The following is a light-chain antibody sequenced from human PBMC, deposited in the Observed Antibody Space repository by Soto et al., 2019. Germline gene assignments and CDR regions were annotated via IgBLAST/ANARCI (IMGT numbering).Light chain of an antibody. CDR1: QSISSY. CDR3: QQSYSTPPT. CDR2: AAS. Sequence: DIQMTQSPSSMSASVGDRVTITCRASQSISSYLNWYQQKPGKAPKLLIYAASSLQSGVPSRFSGSGSGTDFTLTISSLQTEDLAIYYCQQSYSTPPTFGQGTRLEI. V-gene: IGKV1-39*01. J-gene: IGKJ5*01.